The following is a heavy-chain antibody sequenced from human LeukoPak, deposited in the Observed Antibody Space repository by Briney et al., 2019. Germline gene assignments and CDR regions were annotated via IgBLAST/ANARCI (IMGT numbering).Heavy chain of an antibody. J-gene: IGHJ4*02. CDR3: ARDGVRGVKGPYYFDY. Sequence: GSLRLSCAASGFTFSSYGMHWVRQAPGKGLEWVAVIWYDGSNKYYADSVKGRFTISRDNSKNTLYLQMNSLRAEDTAVYYCARDGVRGVKGPYYFDYWGQGTLVTVSS. D-gene: IGHD3-10*01. CDR1: GFTFSSYG. CDR2: IWYDGSNK. V-gene: IGHV3-33*01.